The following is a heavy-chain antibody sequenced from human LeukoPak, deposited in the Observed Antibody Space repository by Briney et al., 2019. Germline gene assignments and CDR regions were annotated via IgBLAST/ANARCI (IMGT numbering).Heavy chain of an antibody. CDR3: TRGPLHGGNSGWFDP. CDR2: IKHSGTT. Sequence: PSETLSLTCVVYGGPLSGYYWSWIRQPPGKGLEWIGGIKHSGTTIYNPSLKSRVTISEDTSKNHVSLKVRAVTAADTALYYCTRGPLHGGNSGWFDPWGQGTLVTVPS. V-gene: IGHV4-34*01. D-gene: IGHD4-23*01. J-gene: IGHJ5*02. CDR1: GGPLSGYY.